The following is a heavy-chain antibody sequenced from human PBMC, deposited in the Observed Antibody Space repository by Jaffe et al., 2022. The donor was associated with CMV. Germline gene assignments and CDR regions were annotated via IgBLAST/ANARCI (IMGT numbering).Heavy chain of an antibody. CDR1: GFTFSSYA. J-gene: IGHJ4*02. CDR3: VKESAWFGELSGGVGY. CDR2: ISSNGGST. Sequence: EVQLVESGGGLVQPGGSLRLSCSASGFTFSSYAMHWVRQAPGKGLEYVSAISSNGGSTYYADSVKGRFTISRDNSKNTLYLQMSSLRAEDTAVYYCVKESAWFGELSGGVGYWGQGTLVTVSS. D-gene: IGHD3-10*01. V-gene: IGHV3-64D*06.